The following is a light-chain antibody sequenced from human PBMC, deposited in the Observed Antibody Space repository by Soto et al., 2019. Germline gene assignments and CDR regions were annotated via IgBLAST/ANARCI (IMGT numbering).Light chain of an antibody. CDR1: QSVSSN. V-gene: IGKV3-15*01. J-gene: IGKJ4*01. Sequence: EIVMPQSPATLSVSPGERSTLSGRARQSVSSNLAWYQQKPGQAHRLLIYGASTRATGIPARFSGSGSGTEFTLTISSLQSEEFAVYYCQKYNNWPLTVGGGNKVDIK. CDR2: GAS. CDR3: QKYNNWPLT.